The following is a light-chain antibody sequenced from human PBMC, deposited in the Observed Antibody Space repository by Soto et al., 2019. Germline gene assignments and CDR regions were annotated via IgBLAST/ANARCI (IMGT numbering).Light chain of an antibody. V-gene: IGLV1-40*01. CDR3: QSYDSSLSGYV. Sequence: QSVLTQPPSVSGAPGQRVTISCTGSRSNIGAGYDVHWYQQLPGTAPKLLIYGSINRPSGVPDRFSGSKSGTSASLAITGLQAEDEADYYCQSYDSSLSGYVFGTGTKLTVL. J-gene: IGLJ1*01. CDR1: RSNIGAGYD. CDR2: GSI.